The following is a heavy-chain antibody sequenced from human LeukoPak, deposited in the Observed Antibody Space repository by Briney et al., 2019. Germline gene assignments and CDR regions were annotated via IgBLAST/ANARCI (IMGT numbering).Heavy chain of an antibody. CDR1: GFIFSSYG. CDR2: ISYDGSNK. V-gene: IGHV3-30*03. D-gene: IGHD3-3*01. Sequence: GGSLRLSCTASGFIFSSYGMHWVRQAPGKGLEWVAVISYDGSNKYYADSVKGRFTISRDNSKNTLYVQMNSLRAEDTAVYHCARDPAKFWSGHDYWGQGTLVTVSS. CDR3: ARDPAKFWSGHDY. J-gene: IGHJ4*02.